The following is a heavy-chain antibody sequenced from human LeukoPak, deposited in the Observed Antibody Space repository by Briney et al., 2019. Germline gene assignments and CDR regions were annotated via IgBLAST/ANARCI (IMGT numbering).Heavy chain of an antibody. V-gene: IGHV3-23*01. J-gene: IGHJ4*02. D-gene: IGHD3-16*01. Sequence: GGSLRLSCAASGFTFSSYAMSWVRQAPGKGLEWVSCISGRGESTHFADSAKGRFTISRDNSKNTLSLQMNSLRVEDTAIYYCAALGVGGYWGQGTLVTVSS. CDR2: ISGRGEST. CDR3: AALGVGGY. CDR1: GFTFSSYA.